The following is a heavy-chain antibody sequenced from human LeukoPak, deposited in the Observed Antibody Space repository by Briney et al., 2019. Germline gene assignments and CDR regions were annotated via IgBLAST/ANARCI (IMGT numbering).Heavy chain of an antibody. J-gene: IGHJ4*02. D-gene: IGHD6-13*01. CDR3: ARNAAGESDY. CDR2: IYYSGST. CDR1: GGSISSGGYY. V-gene: IGHV4-31*03. Sequence: PSETLSLTCTVSGGSISSGGYYWSWIRQHPGKGLEWIGYIYYSGSTYYNPSLKSRVTISVDTSKYQFSLKLSSVTAADTAVYYCARNAAGESDYWGQGTLVTVSS.